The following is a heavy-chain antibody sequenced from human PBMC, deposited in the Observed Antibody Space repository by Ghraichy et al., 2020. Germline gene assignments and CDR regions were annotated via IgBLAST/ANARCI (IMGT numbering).Heavy chain of an antibody. CDR3: ARGGSSSSGFYYGLDV. D-gene: IGHD6-6*01. CDR2: ISAYNGVT. Sequence: ASVKVSCKASGYTFSSYGINWVRQAPGQGLEWMGWISAYNGVTNSAQNFQDRVTMTTDTSTSTAYMELRSLRSDDTAVFYCARGGSSSSGFYYGLDVWGKGTTVTVSS. J-gene: IGHJ6*04. CDR1: GYTFSSYG. V-gene: IGHV1-18*01.